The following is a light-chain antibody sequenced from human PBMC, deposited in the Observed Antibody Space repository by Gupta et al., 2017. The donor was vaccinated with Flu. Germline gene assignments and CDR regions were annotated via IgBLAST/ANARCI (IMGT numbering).Light chain of an antibody. CDR2: GVR. J-gene: IGLJ2*01. CDR1: SSDVGNYDY. V-gene: IGLV2-14*04. Sequence: TSSDVGNYDYVSRYQQHPGNTPQLIIYGVRNRPAGDSIRFSGSKSGDTASLTIAELQAEDDADYYCSSDTSSSTLGFGGGTKLTVL. CDR3: SSDTSSSTLG.